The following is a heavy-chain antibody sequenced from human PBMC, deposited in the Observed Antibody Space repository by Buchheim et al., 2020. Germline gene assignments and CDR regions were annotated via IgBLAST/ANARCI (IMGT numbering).Heavy chain of an antibody. D-gene: IGHD2-15*01. Sequence: QVQLQESGPGLVKPSGTLSLTCAVSGGSISSSNWWSWVRQPPGKGLEWIGEIYHSGSTNYNTSPKSRVTILVEKSKNQFSLKLSSVTAADTAVYYCARGLAYCSGGSCYGFDYWGQGTL. CDR3: ARGLAYCSGGSCYGFDY. CDR1: GGSISSSNW. J-gene: IGHJ4*02. CDR2: IYHSGST. V-gene: IGHV4-4*02.